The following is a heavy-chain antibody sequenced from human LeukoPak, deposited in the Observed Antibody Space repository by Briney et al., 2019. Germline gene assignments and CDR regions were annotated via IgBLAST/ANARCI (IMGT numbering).Heavy chain of an antibody. J-gene: IGHJ4*02. CDR3: ARRTASGRLPFDY. CDR2: IYYSGTT. Sequence: SETLSLTCNVSADSISSSANYWAWIRQPPGKGLEWIGDIYYSGTTYYNPSLKTRVTISVDTSKGQFSLSLSSVTVADTAVYYCARRTASGRLPFDYWGQGFLVTVSS. D-gene: IGHD3-10*01. V-gene: IGHV4-39*01. CDR1: ADSISSSANY.